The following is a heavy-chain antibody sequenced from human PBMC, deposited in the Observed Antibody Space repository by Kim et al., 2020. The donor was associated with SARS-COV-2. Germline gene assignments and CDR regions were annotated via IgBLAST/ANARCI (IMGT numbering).Heavy chain of an antibody. CDR3: SRGDSTYD. J-gene: IGHJ4*02. CDR1: GYTFTDYY. CDR2: INPNTGGT. Sequence: ASVKVSCKASGYTFTDYYIHWVRQAPGQGLEWMGRINPNTGGTTYAQKFQGRVTMTRDTSISTAYMELHRLRSDDTAVYYCSRGDSTYDWGQGTLVTVSS. V-gene: IGHV1-2*06. D-gene: IGHD2-21*02.